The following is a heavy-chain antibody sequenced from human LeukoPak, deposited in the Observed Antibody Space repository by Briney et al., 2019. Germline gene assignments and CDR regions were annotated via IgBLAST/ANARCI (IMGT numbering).Heavy chain of an antibody. J-gene: IGHJ6*03. CDR2: IYYSGST. Sequence: PSETLSLTCTVSGGSISSYYWGWIRQPPGKGLEWIGSIYYSGSTYYNPSLKSRVTISVDTSKNQFSLKLSSVTAADTAVYYWAREAARSVSITGYYYYMDVWGKGATVTISS. V-gene: IGHV4-39*07. CDR1: GGSISSYY. D-gene: IGHD3-10*01. CDR3: AREAARSVSITGYYYYMDV.